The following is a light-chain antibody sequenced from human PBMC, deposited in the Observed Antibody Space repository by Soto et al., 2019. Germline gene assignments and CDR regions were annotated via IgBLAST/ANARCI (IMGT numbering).Light chain of an antibody. J-gene: IGKJ3*01. CDR1: QSISSN. CDR2: GAS. CDR3: QQYNNWPPFT. Sequence: IEMTPPPATLSVSPGVSATLSCRASQSISSNLAWYQQKPGQAPRLLIYGASTRATGIPARFSGSGSGTEFTLTISSLQSEDFAVYYCQQYNNWPPFTFGPGTKVEI. V-gene: IGKV3-15*01.